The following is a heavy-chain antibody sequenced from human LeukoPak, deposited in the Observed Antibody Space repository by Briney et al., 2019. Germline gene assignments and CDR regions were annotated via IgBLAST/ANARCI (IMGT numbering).Heavy chain of an antibody. CDR3: AKDLTMVRGDQVPDFDY. D-gene: IGHD3-10*01. CDR1: GFTFSSYS. Sequence: PGGSLRLSCAASGFTFSSYSMNWVRQAPGKGLEWVSSISSSSSYIYYADSVKGRFTISRDNSKNTLYLQMNSLRAEDTAVYYCAKDLTMVRGDQVPDFDYWGQGTLVTVSS. CDR2: ISSSSSYI. V-gene: IGHV3-21*01. J-gene: IGHJ4*02.